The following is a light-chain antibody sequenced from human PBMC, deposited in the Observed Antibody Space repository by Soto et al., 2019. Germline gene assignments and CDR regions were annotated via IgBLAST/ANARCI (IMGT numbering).Light chain of an antibody. V-gene: IGKV3-11*01. CDR2: DAS. CDR1: QSVTTY. CDR3: QQRNIWPPVT. Sequence: EITLTQSPATLSLSPGERASLSCRASQSVTTYLAWYQQKPGQPPRLLIYDASTRATGIPARFSGSGSGTDFTLTISSLEPEDFGVYYCQQRNIWPPVTFGQGTRLEIK. J-gene: IGKJ5*01.